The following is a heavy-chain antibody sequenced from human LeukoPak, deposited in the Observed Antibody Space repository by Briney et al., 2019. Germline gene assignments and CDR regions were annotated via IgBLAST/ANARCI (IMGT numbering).Heavy chain of an antibody. Sequence: ASVKVSCKASGYTFTGYYMHWVRQAPGQGLERMGRINPNSGGTNYAQKFQGRVTMTRDTSISTAYMELSRLRSDDTAVYYCARETWQQLENDYWGQGTLVTVSS. D-gene: IGHD6-13*01. CDR2: INPNSGGT. CDR1: GYTFTGYY. J-gene: IGHJ4*02. V-gene: IGHV1-2*06. CDR3: ARETWQQLENDY.